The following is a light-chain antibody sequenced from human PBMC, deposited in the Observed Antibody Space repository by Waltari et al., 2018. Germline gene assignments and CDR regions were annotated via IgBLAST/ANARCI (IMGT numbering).Light chain of an antibody. CDR1: QSISPY. J-gene: IGKJ1*01. Sequence: IVLTQSQATLSLSPGARATLSCRASQSISPYLAWYQQKPGQAPTLLISDASYRATGIPARFSGSGSGTDFTLTISSLEPEDFAVYYCQQRSDLPPITFGQGTKVEI. CDR2: DAS. V-gene: IGKV3-11*01. CDR3: QQRSDLPPIT.